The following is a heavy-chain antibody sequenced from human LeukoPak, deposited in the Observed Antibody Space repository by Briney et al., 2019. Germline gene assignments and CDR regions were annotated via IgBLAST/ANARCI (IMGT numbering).Heavy chain of an antibody. J-gene: IGHJ4*02. CDR3: ARTDYFDY. CDR2: IKNDGSIT. CDR1: GFTFSGSA. Sequence: GGSLRLSCAASGFTFSGSAMSWVRQAPGKGLVWVSRIKNDGSITSYADSVKGRFTISRDNAKNTLYLQMDSLRVEDTAVYYCARTDYFDYWGQGTLVTVSS. D-gene: IGHD2-21*02. V-gene: IGHV3-74*01.